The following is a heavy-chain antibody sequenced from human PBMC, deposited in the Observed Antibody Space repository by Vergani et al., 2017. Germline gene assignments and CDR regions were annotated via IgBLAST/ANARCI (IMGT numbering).Heavy chain of an antibody. CDR2: IRPKTDGETT. D-gene: IGHD5/OR15-5a*01. Sequence: EVQLVESGGGLVQPGGSLRLSCTTSGFTFSSAWMSWVRQAPGKGLEWVARIRPKTDGETTDYADSVKGRFTISRDNSKSTLFLQMNGLTSEDTAIYYCAQCANSVPRLPVYWGQGALVAVSS. CDR1: GFTFSSAW. V-gene: IGHV3-15*01. CDR3: AQCANSVPRLPVY. J-gene: IGHJ4*02.